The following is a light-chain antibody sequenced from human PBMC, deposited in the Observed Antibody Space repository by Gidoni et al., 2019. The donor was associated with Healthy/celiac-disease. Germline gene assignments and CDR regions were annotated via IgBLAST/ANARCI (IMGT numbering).Light chain of an antibody. CDR3: QQYDNLPLT. CDR2: DAY. CDR1: PDISNY. J-gene: IGKJ4*01. V-gene: IGKV1-33*01. Sequence: DMQMTQSPSSLSAYVGDRVTIPRQASPDISNYLNLYQQKPGKAPKLRIYDAYNLETGVPSRFSGSGSGTDFTFTISSLQPEDIATYYCQQYDNLPLTFGGGTKVEIK.